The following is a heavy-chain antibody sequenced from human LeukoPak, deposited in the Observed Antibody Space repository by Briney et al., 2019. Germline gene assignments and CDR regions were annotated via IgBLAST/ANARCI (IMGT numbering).Heavy chain of an antibody. V-gene: IGHV3-7*03. CDR3: ARDISPQLVVDN. Sequence: GGSLRLSCAASGFTFTRHWTSWVRQAPGKGLEWVANIKQDANEKNYVDSVKGRFTISRDNAKNSLYLQMNSLRAEDTAVYYCARDISPQLVVDNWGQGTLVTVSS. J-gene: IGHJ4*02. CDR1: GFTFTRHW. CDR2: IKQDANEK. D-gene: IGHD6-6*01.